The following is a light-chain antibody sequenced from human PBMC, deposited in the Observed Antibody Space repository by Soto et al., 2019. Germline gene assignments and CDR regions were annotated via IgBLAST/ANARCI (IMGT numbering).Light chain of an antibody. V-gene: IGLV2-11*01. CDR2: DVT. Sequence: QSALTQPRSVSGSPGQSVTISCTGTSGDVGGYNYVSWYQQHPGKAPELMVYDVTKRPSGVPDRFSGSKSGNTASLTISGLQAEDEADYYCCSYVGTYTYTFGTGTKVTVL. CDR3: CSYVGTYTYT. CDR1: SGDVGGYNY. J-gene: IGLJ1*01.